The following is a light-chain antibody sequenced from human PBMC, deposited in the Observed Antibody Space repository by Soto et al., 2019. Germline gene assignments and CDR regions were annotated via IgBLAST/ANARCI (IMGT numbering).Light chain of an antibody. CDR2: AAS. CDR1: QDVGSN. J-gene: IGKJ5*01. V-gene: IGKV3-15*01. CDR3: QQYNIWPIT. Sequence: DIVMTQSPATLSVSPGERATLSCRASQDVGSNLAWFRQKPGQPPKLLIYAASTRATGFPARFSGSGSGTEFTLTISSLQSEDFAVYYCQQYNIWPITFGQGTRLEIK.